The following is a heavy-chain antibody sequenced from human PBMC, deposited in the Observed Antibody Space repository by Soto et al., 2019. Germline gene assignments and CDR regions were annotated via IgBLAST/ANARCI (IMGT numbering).Heavy chain of an antibody. D-gene: IGHD6-13*01. CDR3: ASIIAAAGTNPEYFQH. J-gene: IGHJ1*01. V-gene: IGHV1-18*01. CDR1: GYTLTSYG. Sequence: ASVKVSCKASGYTLTSYGSSWVRQAPGQGLEWMGWISAYNGNTNYAQKLQGRVTMTTDASTSTAYMELRSLRSDDTAVYYCASIIAAAGTNPEYFQHWGQGTLVTV. CDR2: ISAYNGNT.